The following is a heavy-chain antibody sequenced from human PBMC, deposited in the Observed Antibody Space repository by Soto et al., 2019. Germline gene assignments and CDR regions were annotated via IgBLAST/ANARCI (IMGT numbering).Heavy chain of an antibody. CDR3: AKSPNFYCSSPNCYKYYFDH. CDR2: ISYDGSEK. Sequence: QEQLVESGGGVVQPGKSLRLSCAASGFTFNTYGMPWVRQAPGKGLEWVAVISYDGSEKYYVDSVKGRFTISKDNSKYTLYLQMNSLRPEDTAVYYCAKSPNFYCSSPNCYKYYFDHWGQGTRVTVSS. CDR1: GFTFNTYG. V-gene: IGHV3-30*18. D-gene: IGHD2-2*02. J-gene: IGHJ4*02.